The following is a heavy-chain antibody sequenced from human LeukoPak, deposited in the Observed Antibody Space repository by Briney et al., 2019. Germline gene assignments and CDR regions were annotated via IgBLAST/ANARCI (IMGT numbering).Heavy chain of an antibody. V-gene: IGHV5-10-1*01. CDR2: IDPSDSYT. Sequence: GESLKISCKGSGYSFTSYWISWVRQVPGKGLESMGRIDPSDSYTNYSPSFQGPVTISADKSISTAYLQWSSLKASDTAMYYCAGAGIAVAGNAEYFQHWGQGTLVTVSS. D-gene: IGHD6-19*01. CDR3: AGAGIAVAGNAEYFQH. J-gene: IGHJ1*01. CDR1: GYSFTSYW.